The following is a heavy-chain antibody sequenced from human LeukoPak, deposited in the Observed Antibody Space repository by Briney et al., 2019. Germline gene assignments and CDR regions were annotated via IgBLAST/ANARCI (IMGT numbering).Heavy chain of an antibody. Sequence: ASVKVSCKASGYTFTGYYMHWVRQAPGQGLEWMGWIDPNSGGTNYAQKFQGRVTMTRDTSMSTAYLELNRLTSDDTAVYYCAKDTGTFSFGDYWGQGTLVTVSS. J-gene: IGHJ4*02. D-gene: IGHD5-18*01. CDR1: GYTFTGYY. CDR2: IDPNSGGT. V-gene: IGHV1-2*02. CDR3: AKDTGTFSFGDY.